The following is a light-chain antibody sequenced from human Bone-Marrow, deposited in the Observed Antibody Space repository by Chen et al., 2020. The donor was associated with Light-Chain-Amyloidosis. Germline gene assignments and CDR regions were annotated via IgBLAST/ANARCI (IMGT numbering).Light chain of an antibody. V-gene: IGLV3-25*03. CDR2: RDT. CDR1: DLPTKY. CDR3: QSADSSGTYEVI. Sequence: SYELPQPPSVSVSPGQTARITCSGDDLPTKYAYWYQQKPGQAPVLVIHRDTERPSGISERFSGSSSGTTATLTISGVQAEDEADSHCQSADSSGTYEVIFGGGTKLTVL. J-gene: IGLJ2*01.